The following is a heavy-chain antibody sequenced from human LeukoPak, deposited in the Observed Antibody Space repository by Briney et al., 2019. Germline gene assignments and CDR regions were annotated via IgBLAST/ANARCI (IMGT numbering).Heavy chain of an antibody. CDR3: ARDYYDSSGYYLGWFDP. J-gene: IGHJ5*02. D-gene: IGHD3-22*01. CDR1: GFTFSSYS. V-gene: IGHV3-21*01. Sequence: PGGSLRLSCAASGFTFSSYSMNWVRQAPGKGLEWVSSISSSSSYIYYADPVKGRFTISRDNAKNSLYLQMNSLRAEDTAVYYCARDYYDSSGYYLGWFDPWGQGTLVTVSS. CDR2: ISSSSSYI.